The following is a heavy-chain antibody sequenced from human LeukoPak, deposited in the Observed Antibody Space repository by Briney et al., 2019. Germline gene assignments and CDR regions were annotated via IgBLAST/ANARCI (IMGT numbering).Heavy chain of an antibody. Sequence: ASVKVSCKASGYTFTGHYMHWVRQAPGQGLEWMGWINPHSGGTNYAQKFQGWVTMTRDTSISTAYMELSRLRSDDTAVYYCSRDPAPGIGAAGRPRGAFDIWGQGTMITVSS. J-gene: IGHJ3*02. D-gene: IGHD6-13*01. CDR1: GYTFTGHY. CDR3: SRDPAPGIGAAGRPRGAFDI. V-gene: IGHV1-2*04. CDR2: INPHSGGT.